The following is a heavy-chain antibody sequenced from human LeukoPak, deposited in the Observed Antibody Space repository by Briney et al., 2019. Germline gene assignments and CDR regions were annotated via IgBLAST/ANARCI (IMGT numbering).Heavy chain of an antibody. CDR2: ISWNSGSI. CDR3: ARMGAVTDAFDY. CDR1: GFTFDDYA. V-gene: IGHV3-9*01. J-gene: IGHJ4*02. D-gene: IGHD6-19*01. Sequence: PGGSLRLSCAASGFTFDDYAMHWVRQTPGKGLEWVSGISWNSGSIGYADSVKGRFTISRDISKNTLYLQMNSLRTEDTAMYFCARMGAVTDAFDYWGQGTLVTVSS.